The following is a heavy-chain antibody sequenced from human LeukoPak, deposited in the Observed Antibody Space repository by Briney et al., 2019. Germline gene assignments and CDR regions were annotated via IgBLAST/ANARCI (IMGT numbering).Heavy chain of an antibody. CDR3: ARDPCNDALSSAFDF. D-gene: IGHD1-1*01. J-gene: IGHJ3*01. Sequence: GGSLRLSCAASGFTFRNYEMNWVRQAPGKGLEWVSYISSGGTATYYADSVKGRFTMSRDNAKNSLYLQMNSLRAGDTAVYYCARDPCNDALSSAFDFRGQGTMVTVSS. CDR2: ISSGGTAT. V-gene: IGHV3-48*03. CDR1: GFTFRNYE.